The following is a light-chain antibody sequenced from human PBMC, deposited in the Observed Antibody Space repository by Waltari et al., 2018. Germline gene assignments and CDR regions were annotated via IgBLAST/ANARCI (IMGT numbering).Light chain of an antibody. CDR3: QQSYSTPPT. J-gene: IGKJ2*01. CDR2: GAS. CDR1: QTISTF. V-gene: IGKV1-39*01. Sequence: DIQMTQSPSSLSASVGDTVTFTCRASQTISTFLHWYQHKQGKAPKLLVYGASSLQSGVPSRFSGSGSGTDFTLTISSLQPEDFATYYCQQSYSTPPTFGQGTKLEIK.